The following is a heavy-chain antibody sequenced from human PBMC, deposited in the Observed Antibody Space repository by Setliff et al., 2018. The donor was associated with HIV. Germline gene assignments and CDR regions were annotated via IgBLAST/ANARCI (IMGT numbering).Heavy chain of an antibody. D-gene: IGHD2-2*01. Sequence: TSETLSLTCSVSGGSISSYYWSWIRQPPGKGLEWIGDIYYSGMTNYNPSLRRRVTISLDTSKNQFSLKLRSVTSADTAVYYCARGFDYAQRPPLYYFDYWGQGTLVTVSS. V-gene: IGHV4-59*12. CDR2: IYYSGMT. CDR3: ARGFDYAQRPPLYYFDY. CDR1: GGSISSYY. J-gene: IGHJ4*02.